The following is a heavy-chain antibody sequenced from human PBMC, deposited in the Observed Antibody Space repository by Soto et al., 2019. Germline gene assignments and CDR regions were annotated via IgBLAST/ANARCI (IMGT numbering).Heavy chain of an antibody. CDR2: IDPSDSYT. CDR3: ARHQLSGSYYYYGMDV. D-gene: IGHD1-26*01. J-gene: IGHJ6*02. Sequence: VESLKISCKGSGYSFTSYWISWVRQMPGKGLEWMGRIDPSDSYTNYSPSFQGHVTISADKSISTAYLQWSSLKASDTATYYCARHQLSGSYYYYGMDVWGQGTTVPVSS. CDR1: GYSFTSYW. V-gene: IGHV5-10-1*01.